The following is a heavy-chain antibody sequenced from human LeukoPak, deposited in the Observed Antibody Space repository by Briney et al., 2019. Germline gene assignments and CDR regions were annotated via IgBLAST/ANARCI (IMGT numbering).Heavy chain of an antibody. J-gene: IGHJ3*02. CDR3: AKDSPAYDAFDI. CDR1: GFTFNTYA. CDR2: ISGRGDTS. Sequence: GGSLRLSCAASGFTFNTYAMNWVCQAPGKGLEWVSSISGRGDTSYFPDSVKGRFSISRDNSKNTLYLQMNSLRAEDTAVYYCAKDSPAYDAFDIWGQGTMVTVSS. V-gene: IGHV3-23*01.